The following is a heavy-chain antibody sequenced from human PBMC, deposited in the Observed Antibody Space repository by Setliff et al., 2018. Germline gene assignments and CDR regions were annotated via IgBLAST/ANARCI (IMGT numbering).Heavy chain of an antibody. CDR2: ISGYGSRT. CDR3: ARTCSGSGCYAGLES. CDR1: TFTLGTYS. D-gene: IGHD2-15*01. J-gene: IGHJ4*02. Sequence: PGGSLRLSCAASTFTLGTYSMHWVRQAPGKGLEWVSGISGYGSRTYYADSVKGRFTISRDNSKNTLYLQMNSLRPEDTAVYYCARTCSGSGCYAGLESWGQGTPVTVSS. V-gene: IGHV3-23*01.